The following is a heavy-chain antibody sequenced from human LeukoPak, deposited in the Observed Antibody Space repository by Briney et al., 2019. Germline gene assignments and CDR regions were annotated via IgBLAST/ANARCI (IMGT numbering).Heavy chain of an antibody. D-gene: IGHD2-15*01. CDR1: GFNFSSYA. CDR2: ISGSDGST. CDR3: AKSKVVAATMGRFDY. V-gene: IGHV3-23*01. J-gene: IGHJ4*02. Sequence: GGSLRLSCAASGFNFSSYAINWVRQAPGKGLEWVSAISGSDGSTYYADSAKGRFTISRDNSKNTLYLQMNSLRAEDTAVYYCAKSKVVAATMGRFDYWGQGTLVTVSS.